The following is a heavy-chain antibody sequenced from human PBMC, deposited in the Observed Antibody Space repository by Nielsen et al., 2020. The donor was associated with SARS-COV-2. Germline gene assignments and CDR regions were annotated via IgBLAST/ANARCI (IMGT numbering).Heavy chain of an antibody. CDR1: GFTVSSNY. J-gene: IGHJ3*02. D-gene: IGHD3-10*01. CDR3: AKGGHYSAFDI. Sequence: GGSLRLSCAASGFTVSSNYMNWVRQAPGKGLEWVSVIYSGGSTFYADSVKGRFTISRDNAKNSLYLQMNSLRAEDTARYYCAKGGHYSAFDIWGQGTMVTVSS. V-gene: IGHV3-53*05. CDR2: IYSGGST.